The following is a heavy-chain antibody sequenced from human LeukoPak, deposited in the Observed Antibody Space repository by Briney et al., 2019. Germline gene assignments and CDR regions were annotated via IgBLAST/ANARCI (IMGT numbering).Heavy chain of an antibody. J-gene: IGHJ4*02. V-gene: IGHV1-69*05. D-gene: IGHD5-24*01. CDR1: GGTFSSYA. CDR2: IIPIFGTA. Sequence: ASVKVSCKASGGTFSSYAISWVRQAPGQGLEWMGGIIPIFGTANYAQKFQGRVTITTDESTSTAYMELSSLRSEDTAVYYCARGRRRDGYNPVYWGQGTLVTVSS. CDR3: ARGRRRDGYNPVY.